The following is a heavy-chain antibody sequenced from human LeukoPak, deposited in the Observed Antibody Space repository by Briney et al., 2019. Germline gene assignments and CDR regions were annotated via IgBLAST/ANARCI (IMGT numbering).Heavy chain of an antibody. D-gene: IGHD6-19*01. CDR1: GYTLTELS. CDR3: ATDPSGWNDAFDI. V-gene: IGHV1-24*01. Sequence: GASVKVSCKVSGYTLTELSMHWVRQAPGKGLEWMGGFDPEDGETIYAQKFQGRVTMTEDTSTDTAYMEPSSLRSEDTAVYYCATDPSGWNDAFDIWGQGTMVTVSS. J-gene: IGHJ3*02. CDR2: FDPEDGET.